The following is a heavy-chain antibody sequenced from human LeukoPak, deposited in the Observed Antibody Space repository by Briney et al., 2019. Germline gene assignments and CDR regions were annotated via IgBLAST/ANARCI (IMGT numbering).Heavy chain of an antibody. J-gene: IGHJ5*02. Sequence: SETLSLTCTVSGGSISSSSYYWGWIRQPPGKGLDWIGSIYYSGSTYYNPSLKSRVTISVDTSKNQFSLKLSSVTAADTAVYYCARDIYDFWTGYYTGRVYWFDPWGQGTLVTVSS. CDR1: GGSISSSSYY. V-gene: IGHV4-39*07. CDR3: ARDIYDFWTGYYTGRVYWFDP. CDR2: IYYSGST. D-gene: IGHD3-3*01.